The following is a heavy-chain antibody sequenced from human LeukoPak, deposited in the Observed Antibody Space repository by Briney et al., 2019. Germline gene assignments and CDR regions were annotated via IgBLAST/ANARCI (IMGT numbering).Heavy chain of an antibody. CDR2: ISGSGDRT. D-gene: IGHD6-13*01. V-gene: IGHV3-23*01. CDR1: GFSFANSV. CDR3: AIREPIGY. Sequence: GGSLRLSCAASGFSFANSVISWLRQAPGKGPEWVSAISGSGDRTDYADSVRDRFTISRDNSKSTLYLQMNSLRVEDTAIYYCAIREPIGYWGQGSLVTVSP. J-gene: IGHJ4*02.